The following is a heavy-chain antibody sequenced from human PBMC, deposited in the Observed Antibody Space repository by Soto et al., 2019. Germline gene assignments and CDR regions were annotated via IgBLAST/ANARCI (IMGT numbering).Heavy chain of an antibody. CDR1: GDSISSGYY. V-gene: IGHV4-38-2*01. Sequence: SETLSLTCAVSGDSISSGYYWAWIRQPPGKGLEWIGSIYHSGTAYYNPSLKSRVIISIDTSKNQFSLKLSSVTAADTAVYYCARGRVGAMFGYYYGMDVWGQGTTVTVSS. CDR2: IYHSGTA. CDR3: ARGRVGAMFGYYYGMDV. D-gene: IGHD1-26*01. J-gene: IGHJ6*02.